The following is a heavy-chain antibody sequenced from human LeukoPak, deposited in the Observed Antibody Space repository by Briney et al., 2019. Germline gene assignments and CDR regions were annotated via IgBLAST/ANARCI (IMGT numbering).Heavy chain of an antibody. Sequence: PGGSLRLSCAASGFTFSSSAMSWVRQVPGKGLEWVSAISGSGGSTYYADSVKGRFTISRDNSKNTLYLQMNSLRAEDTAVYYCAKLHDDSSGTYYYYGMDVWGQGTTVTVS. CDR2: ISGSGGST. CDR3: AKLHDDSSGTYYYYGMDV. CDR1: GFTFSSSA. D-gene: IGHD3-22*01. J-gene: IGHJ6*02. V-gene: IGHV3-23*01.